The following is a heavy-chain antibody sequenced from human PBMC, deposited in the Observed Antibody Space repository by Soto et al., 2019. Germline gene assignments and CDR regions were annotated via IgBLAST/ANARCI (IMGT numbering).Heavy chain of an antibody. Sequence: SETLSLTCTVSGGSISSSSYYWGWIRQPPGKGLEWIGSIYYSGSTYYNPSLKSRVTISVDTSKNQFSLKLSSVTAADTAVYYCARVRYYDSSGYFWFDPWGQGTLVTVS. D-gene: IGHD3-22*01. V-gene: IGHV4-39*07. CDR1: GGSISSSSYY. CDR3: ARVRYYDSSGYFWFDP. CDR2: IYYSGST. J-gene: IGHJ5*02.